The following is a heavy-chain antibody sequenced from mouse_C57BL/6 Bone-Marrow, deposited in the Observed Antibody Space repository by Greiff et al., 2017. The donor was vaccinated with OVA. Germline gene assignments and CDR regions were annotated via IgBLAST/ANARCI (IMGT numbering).Heavy chain of an antibody. CDR2: INPYNGGT. Sequence: VQLKESGPVLVKPGASVKMSCKASGYTFTDYYMNWVKQSHGKSLEWIGVINPYNGGTGYNQKVTGKGTLTVDKSSSRAYMELNSLTSEDSAVYYCASRVTVGGFAYWGQGTLVTVSA. V-gene: IGHV1-19*01. CDR3: ASRVTVGGFAY. J-gene: IGHJ3*01. CDR1: GYTFTDYY. D-gene: IGHD3-1*01.